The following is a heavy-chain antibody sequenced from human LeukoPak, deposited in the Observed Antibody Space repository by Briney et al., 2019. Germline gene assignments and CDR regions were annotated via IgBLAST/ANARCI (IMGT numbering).Heavy chain of an antibody. D-gene: IGHD5-12*01. CDR3: ATDLGGGYRFDN. V-gene: IGHV3-23*03. Sequence: GGSLRLSCAASGLTFSSSALSWVRQAPGMGLDWVSVIYSGGTDGSTYYADSVRGRFTIYRDISKNTLYLQMNSLRIEDTAVYYCATDLGGGYRFDNWGQGTLVTVSS. J-gene: IGHJ4*02. CDR2: IYSGGTDGST. CDR1: GLTFSSSA.